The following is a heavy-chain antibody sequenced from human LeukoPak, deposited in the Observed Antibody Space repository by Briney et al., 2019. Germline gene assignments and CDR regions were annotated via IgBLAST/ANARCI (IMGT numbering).Heavy chain of an antibody. CDR2: ISSRSNNI. CDR1: GLTFSGYS. V-gene: IGHV3-21*01. Sequence: PGGSLRLSCAASGLTFSGYSMNWVRQAPGKGLEWVSSISSRSNNIYYADSVKGRFTISRDNAKNSLYLQMNSLRAKDTGVYYCARDGYYTSGRNPYFDYWGQGTLVTVSS. CDR3: ARDGYYTSGRNPYFDY. J-gene: IGHJ4*02. D-gene: IGHD3-10*01.